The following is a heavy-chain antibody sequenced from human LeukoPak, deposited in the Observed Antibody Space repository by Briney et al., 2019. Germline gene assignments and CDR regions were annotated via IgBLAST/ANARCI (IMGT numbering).Heavy chain of an antibody. CDR2: INPNSGGT. Sequence: ASVKVSCKASGYTFTGYYMHWVRQAPGQGLEWMGWINPNSGGTNYAQKFQGRVTMTRDTSISTAYMELSRLRSDDTAVYYCARGKTRHSSSWYVTLNYWGQGTLVTVSS. CDR3: ARGKTRHSSSWYVTLNY. D-gene: IGHD6-13*01. J-gene: IGHJ4*02. CDR1: GYTFTGYY. V-gene: IGHV1-2*02.